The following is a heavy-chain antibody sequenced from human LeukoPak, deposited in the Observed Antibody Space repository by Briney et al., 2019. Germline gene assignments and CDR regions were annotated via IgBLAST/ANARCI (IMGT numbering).Heavy chain of an antibody. CDR3: ARGRFYYGSGTDYYFDY. V-gene: IGHV4-31*03. D-gene: IGHD3-10*01. CDR2: IYYSGST. Sequence: SQTLSLTGTVSGGSISSGGYYWSWIRQHPGKGLEWIGDIYYSGSTYYNPSLKSRVTISVETSKNQFSLKLSSVTAADTAVYYCARGRFYYGSGTDYYFDYWGQGTLVTVSS. J-gene: IGHJ4*02. CDR1: GGSISSGGYY.